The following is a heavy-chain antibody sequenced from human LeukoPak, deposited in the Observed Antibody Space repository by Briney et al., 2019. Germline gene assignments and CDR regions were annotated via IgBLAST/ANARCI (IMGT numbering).Heavy chain of an antibody. J-gene: IGHJ6*02. CDR2: IIPILGIA. Sequence: SVKVSCKASGGTFSSYAISWVRQAPGQGLEWMGRIIPILGIANYAQKFQGRVTITADKSTSTAYMELSSLRSEDTAVYYCARGGYYSSTSCYRGYYYYGMDVWGQGTTVTVSS. CDR1: GGTFSSYA. V-gene: IGHV1-69*04. D-gene: IGHD2-2*01. CDR3: ARGGYYSSTSCYRGYYYYGMDV.